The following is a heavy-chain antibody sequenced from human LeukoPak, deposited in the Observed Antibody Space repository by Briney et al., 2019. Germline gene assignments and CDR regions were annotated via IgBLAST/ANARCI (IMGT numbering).Heavy chain of an antibody. Sequence: GGSLRLSCAASGFTFSDYYMSWIRQAPGKGLEWVSYISSSSSYTNYADSVKGRFTISRDNAKNSLYLHMNSLRAEDTAVYYCARVRSTCSGGSCYSGVDWFDPWGQGTLVTVSS. CDR1: GFTFSDYY. V-gene: IGHV3-11*06. CDR3: ARVRSTCSGGSCYSGVDWFDP. D-gene: IGHD2-15*01. CDR2: ISSSSSYT. J-gene: IGHJ5*02.